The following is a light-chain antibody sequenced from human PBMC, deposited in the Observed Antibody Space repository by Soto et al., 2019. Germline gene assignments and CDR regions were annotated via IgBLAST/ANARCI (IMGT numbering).Light chain of an antibody. J-gene: IGKJ4*01. CDR1: QSINNY. V-gene: IGKV1-39*01. CDR2: AAS. CDR3: QQSYSTPLT. Sequence: DIQMTQSPASLSVSVGDRVTITCRASQSINNYLNWYLQRPGQAPKLLIYAASSLQSGVPSRFSGSGSGTDFTLTISSLQPEDFATYYCQQSYSTPLTFGGGTKVDIK.